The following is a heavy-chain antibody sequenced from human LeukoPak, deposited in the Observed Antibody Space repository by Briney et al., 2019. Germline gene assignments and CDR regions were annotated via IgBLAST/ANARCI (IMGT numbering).Heavy chain of an antibody. CDR3: ARDASESSTGWYYFDY. CDR2: IKGDGSQS. CDR1: GFTFTTSW. J-gene: IGHJ4*02. Sequence: QSGGSLRLSCAASGFTFTTSWMNWVRQAPGKGLEWVAMIKGDGSQSYYVDSVRGRFTISRDNAKDSLYLQMNSLRAEDTAVYYCARDASESSTGWYYFDYWGQGALVTVSS. V-gene: IGHV3-7*03. D-gene: IGHD6-19*01.